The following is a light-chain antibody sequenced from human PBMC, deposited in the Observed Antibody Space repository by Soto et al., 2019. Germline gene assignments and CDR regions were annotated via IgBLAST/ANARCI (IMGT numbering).Light chain of an antibody. V-gene: IGKV1-12*01. Sequence: DIQMTQSPSSVSASVGDRVTITCRASQGISNWLAWYQQKAGKAPKLLIYATSTLQSGVPSRFRGSGSGTEFTLTISSLQPDDVATYYWQQANSFPYTFGQGTKLEIK. CDR3: QQANSFPYT. CDR2: ATS. CDR1: QGISNW. J-gene: IGKJ2*01.